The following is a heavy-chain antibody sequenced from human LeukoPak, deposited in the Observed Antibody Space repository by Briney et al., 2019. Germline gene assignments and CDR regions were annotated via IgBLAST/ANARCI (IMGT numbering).Heavy chain of an antibody. V-gene: IGHV3-23*01. Sequence: PGGSLRLSCAASGFTFSSYAMSWVRQAPGKGLEWVSAISGSGGSTYYADSVKGRFTISRDNSKNTLYPQMNSLRAEDTAVYYCAKDLNDYVSYFDYWGQGTLVTVSS. CDR3: AKDLNDYVSYFDY. J-gene: IGHJ4*02. CDR2: ISGSGGST. D-gene: IGHD3-16*01. CDR1: GFTFSSYA.